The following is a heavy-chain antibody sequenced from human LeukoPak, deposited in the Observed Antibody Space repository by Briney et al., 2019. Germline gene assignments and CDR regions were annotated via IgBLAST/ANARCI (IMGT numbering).Heavy chain of an antibody. CDR1: GFTFSSYW. J-gene: IGHJ4*02. Sequence: PGGSLRLSCAASGFTFSSYWMSWVRQAPGKGLEWVANIKQDGSEKYYVDSVKGRFTISRDNAKNSLYLQMNSLRAEDTAVYYCARDVVGATALFDYWGQGTLVTVSS. V-gene: IGHV3-7*01. CDR2: IKQDGSEK. CDR3: ARDVVGATALFDY. D-gene: IGHD1-26*01.